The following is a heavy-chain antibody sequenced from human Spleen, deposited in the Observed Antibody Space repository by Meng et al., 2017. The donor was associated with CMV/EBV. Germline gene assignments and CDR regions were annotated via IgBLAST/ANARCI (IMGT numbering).Heavy chain of an antibody. Sequence: ASVKVSCKASGYTFTNYYMDWVRQAPGQGLEWMGIINPSGGSTSYAQKFQGRVTMTRDTSTSTVYMELSSLRSEDTAVYYCARRGASMASSYNWFDPWGQGTLVTVSS. CDR3: ARRGASMASSYNWFDP. CDR2: INPSGGST. D-gene: IGHD5-24*01. V-gene: IGHV1-46*01. J-gene: IGHJ5*02. CDR1: GYTFTNYY.